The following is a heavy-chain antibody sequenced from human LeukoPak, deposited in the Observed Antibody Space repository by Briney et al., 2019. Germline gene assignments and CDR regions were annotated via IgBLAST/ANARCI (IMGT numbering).Heavy chain of an antibody. CDR2: IGHDGSNK. V-gene: IGHV3-33*06. J-gene: IGHJ4*02. D-gene: IGHD4-11*01. CDR1: GFTFSHYG. CDR3: AKDAQRGFDYSNSLDY. Sequence: PGGSLRLSCAASGFTFSHYGMHWVRQAPGKGLEWVAVIGHDGSNKYYTDSVKGRFSISRDNSRNTLYLEMNSLRVEDRAVYYCAKDAQRGFDYSNSLDYWGQGTLVTVSS.